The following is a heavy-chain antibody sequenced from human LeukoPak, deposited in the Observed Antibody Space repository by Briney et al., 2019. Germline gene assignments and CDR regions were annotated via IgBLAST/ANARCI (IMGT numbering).Heavy chain of an antibody. V-gene: IGHV6-1*01. D-gene: IGHD3-3*01. CDR1: GDSVASDGAA. Sequence: SQTLSLTCGISGDSVASDGAAWNWIRQSPSSGLEWLGRTYYRSKWHNEYAESLKSRISINPDTSKNQVSLQLNSVTPDDTAVYYCARHRNLYYDFRNNFWSGAFDVWGQGTLVTVSS. J-gene: IGHJ3*01. CDR2: TYYRSKWHN. CDR3: ARHRNLYYDFRNNFWSGAFDV.